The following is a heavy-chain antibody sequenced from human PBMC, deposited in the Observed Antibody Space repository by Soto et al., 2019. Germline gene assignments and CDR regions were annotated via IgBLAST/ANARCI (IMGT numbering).Heavy chain of an antibody. V-gene: IGHV1-8*01. CDR1: GYTFTSYD. Sequence: ASVKVSCKASGYTFTSYDINWVRQATGHGLEWMGWINPNSGNIGYAQKFQGRVTMTRDTAIRTAYMEVSRLRSDDTAVYYCARGRASGSYYLLDYWVQGTLVTVSS. CDR3: ARGRASGSYYLLDY. CDR2: INPNSGNI. J-gene: IGHJ4*02. D-gene: IGHD3-10*01.